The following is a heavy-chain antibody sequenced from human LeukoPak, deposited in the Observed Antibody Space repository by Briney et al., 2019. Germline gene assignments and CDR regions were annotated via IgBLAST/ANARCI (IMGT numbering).Heavy chain of an antibody. J-gene: IGHJ2*01. CDR3: ARAPGNYYDSTGYWYFDL. V-gene: IGHV3-48*01. Sequence: GGSLRLSCTASGFSFSNYAMNWVRQAPGKGLEWLSYISTSSTTIHYADSVKGRFTSSREDARNSLYLQMNSLRAEDTAVYLCARAPGNYYDSTGYWYFDLWGRGTLVTVSS. D-gene: IGHD3-22*01. CDR2: ISTSSTTI. CDR1: GFSFSNYA.